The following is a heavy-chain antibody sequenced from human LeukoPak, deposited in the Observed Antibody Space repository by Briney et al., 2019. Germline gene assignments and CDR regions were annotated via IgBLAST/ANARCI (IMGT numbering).Heavy chain of an antibody. D-gene: IGHD5-18*01. CDR3: RGYGYGLDY. J-gene: IGHJ4*02. CDR1: GFTFSSYE. V-gene: IGHV3-48*03. CDR2: ISSSGSTI. Sequence: GGYLRLPCAASGFTFSSYEMNWVRQAPGKGLEWVSYISSSGSTIYYADSVKGRFTISRDNAKNSLYLQMNSLRAEDTAVYYCRGYGYGLDYWGQGTLVTVSS.